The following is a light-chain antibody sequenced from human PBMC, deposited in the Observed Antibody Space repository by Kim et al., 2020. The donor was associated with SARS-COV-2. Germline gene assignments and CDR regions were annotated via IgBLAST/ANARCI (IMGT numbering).Light chain of an antibody. CDR1: SSNIGSNY. Sequence: QSVLTQPPSASGTPGQRVTISCSGSSSNIGSNYVYWYQQLPGTAPKHLIYSNNQRPSGVPDRFSGSKSGTSASLAISGLRSEDEADFYCAAWDDSLSAPYVFGTGTKVTVL. CDR3: AAWDDSLSAPYV. CDR2: SNN. J-gene: IGLJ1*01. V-gene: IGLV1-47*02.